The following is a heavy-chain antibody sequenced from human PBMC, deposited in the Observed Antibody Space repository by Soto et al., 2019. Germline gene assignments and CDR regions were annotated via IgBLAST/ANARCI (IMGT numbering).Heavy chain of an antibody. J-gene: IGHJ4*02. V-gene: IGHV3-23*01. CDR1: GFTFSSYA. Sequence: GGSLRLSCAASGFTFSSYAMSWVRQAPGKGLEWVSAISGRGGSTYYADSVKGRFTISRDNSKNTLYLQMNSLRAEDTAVYYCAKDSRRRITIFGVVNSYFDYWGQGTLVTVSS. CDR2: ISGRGGST. CDR3: AKDSRRRITIFGVVNSYFDY. D-gene: IGHD3-3*01.